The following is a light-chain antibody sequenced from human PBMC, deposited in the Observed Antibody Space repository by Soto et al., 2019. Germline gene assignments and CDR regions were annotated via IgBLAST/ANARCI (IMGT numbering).Light chain of an antibody. V-gene: IGKV1-5*01. CDR3: QQYNSYSWT. J-gene: IGKJ1*01. Sequence: DIQMTQSPSTLSASVGERVTITCRASQSISVWMAWYQQKPGRVPKLLIYDASNLESGVPSRFSGSGSGTEFTLAISSLQPDDFATYYCQQYNSYSWTFGQGTKVEIK. CDR1: QSISVW. CDR2: DAS.